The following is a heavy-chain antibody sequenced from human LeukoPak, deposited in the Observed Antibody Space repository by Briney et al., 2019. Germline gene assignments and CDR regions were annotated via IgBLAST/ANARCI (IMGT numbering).Heavy chain of an antibody. V-gene: IGHV1-46*01. D-gene: IGHD2-15*01. Sequence: ASVKVSCKASGYTFTGYYMHWVRQAPGQGLEWMGIINPSGGSTSYAQKFQGRVTMTRDTSTSTVYMELSSLRSEDTAVYYCARDSGYCSDGSCYSSFVTDWGQGTLVTVSS. J-gene: IGHJ4*02. CDR3: ARDSGYCSDGSCYSSFVTD. CDR1: GYTFTGYY. CDR2: INPSGGST.